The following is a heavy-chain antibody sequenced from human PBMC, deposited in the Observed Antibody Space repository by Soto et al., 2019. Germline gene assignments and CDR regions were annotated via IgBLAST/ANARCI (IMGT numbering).Heavy chain of an antibody. CDR1: GFTFSDYW. CDR2: VQGNGIGT. J-gene: IGHJ4*02. CDR3: ALPYAGDPAGFDY. Sequence: PGGSLRLSCEASGFTFSDYWIHWVRQAPGRGLVWVSRVQGNGIGTNYADSVEGRFTISRDNAKNTVYLQMNGLRSDDTALYYWALPYAGDPAGFDYWGQGTLVTVSS. D-gene: IGHD2-21*02. V-gene: IGHV3-74*01.